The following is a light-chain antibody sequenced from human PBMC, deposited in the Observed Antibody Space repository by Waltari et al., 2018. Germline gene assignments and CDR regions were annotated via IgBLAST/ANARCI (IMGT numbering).Light chain of an antibody. CDR2: LGS. CDR3: MQSLQTPLT. CDR1: QSLLHRNGNAY. J-gene: IGKJ5*01. V-gene: IGKV2-28*01. Sequence: DIVLTQSPLSLPVTPGEAASISCRSSQSLLHRNGNAYLDWYLQKPGQSPNLLIYLGSKRASGGPDRFSGSGSGTDFTLKISKVEAEDVGVYYCMQSLQTPLTFGQGTRLEIK.